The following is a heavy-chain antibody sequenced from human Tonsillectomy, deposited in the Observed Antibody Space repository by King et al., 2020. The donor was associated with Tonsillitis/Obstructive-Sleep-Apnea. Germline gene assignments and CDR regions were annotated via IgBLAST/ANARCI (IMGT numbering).Heavy chain of an antibody. CDR1: GFSFSSYN. CDR3: ARENYGPGNYYTPKWLDP. Sequence: VQLVQSGGGLVKPGGSLRLSCAASGFSFSSYNMNWVRQAPGKGLEWVSSISGGSSYIDYGDSVKVRFTISRDNAKKLLYLQMNNLTGEDTAVYYCARENYGPGNYYTPKWLDPWGQGALVTVSS. V-gene: IGHV3-21*01. J-gene: IGHJ5*02. D-gene: IGHD3-10*01. CDR2: ISGGSSYI.